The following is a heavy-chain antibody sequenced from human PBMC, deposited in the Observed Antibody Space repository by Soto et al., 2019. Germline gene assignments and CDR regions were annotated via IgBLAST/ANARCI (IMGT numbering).Heavy chain of an antibody. J-gene: IGHJ6*02. Sequence: QVQLVQSGAEVKKPGSSVKVSCKASGGTFSSYAISWVRQAPGQGIEWMGGIIPIFGTAKYAQKFQGRVRITADESISTAHMELSRLRAKDTAVYYCARDQPPWQLGFYDYCMDVWGQGTTVTV. D-gene: IGHD6-6*01. CDR3: ARDQPPWQLGFYDYCMDV. V-gene: IGHV1-69*12. CDR1: GGTFSSYA. CDR2: IIPIFGTA.